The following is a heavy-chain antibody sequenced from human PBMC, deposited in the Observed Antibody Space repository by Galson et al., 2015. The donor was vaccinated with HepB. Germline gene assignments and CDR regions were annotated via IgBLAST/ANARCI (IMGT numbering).Heavy chain of an antibody. CDR1: GFTFSSYG. D-gene: IGHD1-26*01. V-gene: IGHV3-33*08. CDR3: ARDQGSWSEGGDY. CDR2: IWYDGSNK. Sequence: SLRLSCAASGFTFSSYGMHWVRQAPGKGLEWVALIWYDGSNKYYADSVKGRFTISRDNSKNTLYLQMNSLRAEDTAVYFCARDQGSWSEGGDYWGQGTLVTVSS. J-gene: IGHJ4*02.